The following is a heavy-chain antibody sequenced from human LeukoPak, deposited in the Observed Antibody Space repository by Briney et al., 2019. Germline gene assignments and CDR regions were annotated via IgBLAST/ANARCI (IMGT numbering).Heavy chain of an antibody. V-gene: IGHV3-66*01. CDR1: GFTVSSNY. CDR2: IYSGGST. CDR3: ARVQSSGSYYGAFDI. D-gene: IGHD3-10*01. Sequence: GGSLRLSCAASGFTVSSNYMSWVRQAPGKGLEWVSVIYSGGSTYYADSVKGRFTISRDNSKNTLYLQMNSLRAEDTAVYYCARVQSSGSYYGAFDIWGQGTMVTVSS. J-gene: IGHJ3*02.